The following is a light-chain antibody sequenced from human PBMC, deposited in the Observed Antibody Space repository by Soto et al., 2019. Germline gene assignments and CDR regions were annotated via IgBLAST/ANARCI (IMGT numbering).Light chain of an antibody. CDR1: EPIRNNY. CDR3: HQYGNSPMT. CDR2: GAF. V-gene: IGKV3-20*01. J-gene: IGKJ2*01. Sequence: EIVLTQSPGALSLSPGEGATLSCRASEPIRNNYLAWYQQQKPGQAPRLLVFGAFYRAAGIPDRFSGSGSGTDFTLTITKLKPEDFAVYYCHQYGNSPMTFGQGTKLEIK.